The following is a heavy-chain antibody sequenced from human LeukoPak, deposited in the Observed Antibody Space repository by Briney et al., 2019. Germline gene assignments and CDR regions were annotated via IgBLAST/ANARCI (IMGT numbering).Heavy chain of an antibody. D-gene: IGHD2-2*01. CDR3: ARGAPYCSSTSCYLGYYYYYGMDV. CDR2: INHSGST. J-gene: IGHJ6*02. V-gene: IGHV4-34*01. CDR1: GGSFSGYY. Sequence: SETLSLTCAVYGGSFSGYYWSWIRQPPGKGLEWIGEINHSGSTNYNPSLKSRVTISVDTSKNQFSLKLSSVTAADTAVYYCARGAPYCSSTSCYLGYYYYYGMDVWGQGTTVTVSS.